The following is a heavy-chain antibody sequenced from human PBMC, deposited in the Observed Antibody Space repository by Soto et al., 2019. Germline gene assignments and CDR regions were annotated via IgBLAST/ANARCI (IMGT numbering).Heavy chain of an antibody. Sequence: EVQLVESGGGLVQPGGSLRLSCAASGFTLSGRSMHWVRQAPGKGLVWVSGIDNTGSDATYADSVKGRFTSSRDNAKNMLFLQMNSLGVDVTSLYYCARGWFGPDVWGKGTTVTVSS. J-gene: IGHJ6*04. CDR3: ARGWFGPDV. CDR2: IDNTGSDA. CDR1: GFTLSGRS. V-gene: IGHV3-74*01. D-gene: IGHD3-10*01.